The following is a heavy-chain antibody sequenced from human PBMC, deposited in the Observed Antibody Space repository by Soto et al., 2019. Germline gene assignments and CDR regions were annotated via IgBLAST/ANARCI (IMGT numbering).Heavy chain of an antibody. CDR1: GFTFSSYA. CDR3: ASLWGVVNTPDP. Sequence: EVQLLESGGGLVQPGGSLRLSCAASGFTFSSYAMSWVRQAPGKGLEWVSAISGSGGSTYYADSVKGRFTISRDNSKNTQYLQMNSLRTEDTAVYYCASLWGVVNTPDPWGQGTLVTVSS. V-gene: IGHV3-23*01. J-gene: IGHJ5*02. CDR2: ISGSGGST. D-gene: IGHD3-3*01.